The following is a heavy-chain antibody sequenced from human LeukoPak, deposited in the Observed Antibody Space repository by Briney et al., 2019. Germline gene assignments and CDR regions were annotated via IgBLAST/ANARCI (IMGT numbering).Heavy chain of an antibody. Sequence: PGGSLRLSCAASGLTFSNYGMHWVRQAPGKGLEWLAVIWYDGSNKYYADSVKGRFTISRDNSKNTLYLQINSLRAEDTAVYYCATLIAAARDYWGQGTLVTVSS. V-gene: IGHV3-33*01. CDR1: GLTFSNYG. D-gene: IGHD6-13*01. CDR3: ATLIAAARDY. CDR2: IWYDGSNK. J-gene: IGHJ4*02.